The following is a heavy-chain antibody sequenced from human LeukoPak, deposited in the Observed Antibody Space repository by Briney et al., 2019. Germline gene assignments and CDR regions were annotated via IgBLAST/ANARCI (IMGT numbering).Heavy chain of an antibody. Sequence: SETLSLTCTVSGGSISSYYWSWIRQPPGKGLEWIGYIYYSGSTNYNPSLKSRVTISVDTSKNQFSLKLSSVTAADTAVYYCARYYDSSGYPLYYYYMDVWGKGTTVTISS. CDR2: IYYSGST. CDR1: GGSISSYY. CDR3: ARYYDSSGYPLYYYYMDV. V-gene: IGHV4-59*01. J-gene: IGHJ6*03. D-gene: IGHD3-22*01.